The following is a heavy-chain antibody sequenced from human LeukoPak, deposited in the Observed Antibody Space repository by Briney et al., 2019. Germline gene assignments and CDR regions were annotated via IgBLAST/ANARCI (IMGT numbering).Heavy chain of an antibody. V-gene: IGHV4-39*07. CDR1: GGSISSSSYY. D-gene: IGHD3-10*01. Sequence: PSETLSLTCTVSGGSISSSSYYWGWIRQPPGKGLEWIGSIYYSGSTYYNPSLKSRVTISVDTSKNQSSLKLSSVTAADTAVYYCARDTSFGGHYYYMDVWGKGTTVTVSS. CDR2: IYYSGST. CDR3: ARDTSFGGHYYYMDV. J-gene: IGHJ6*03.